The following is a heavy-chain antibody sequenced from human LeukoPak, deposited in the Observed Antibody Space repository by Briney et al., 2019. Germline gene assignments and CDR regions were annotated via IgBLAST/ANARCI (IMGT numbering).Heavy chain of an antibody. J-gene: IGHJ4*02. D-gene: IGHD6-19*01. Sequence: SVKVSCKASGGTFSSYAISLVRQAPGQGLEWMGRIIPILGIANYAQKFQGRVTITADKSTSTAYMELSSLRSEDTAVYYCARDGEDSSGWYVDYWGQGTLVTVSS. CDR1: GGTFSSYA. V-gene: IGHV1-69*04. CDR2: IIPILGIA. CDR3: ARDGEDSSGWYVDY.